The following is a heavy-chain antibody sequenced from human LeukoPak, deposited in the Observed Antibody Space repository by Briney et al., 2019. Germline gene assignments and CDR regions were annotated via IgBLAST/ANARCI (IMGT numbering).Heavy chain of an antibody. Sequence: SGTLSLTCTVSGGSISSYYWSWIRQPPGKGLEWIGYIYYSGSTNYNPSLKSRVTISVDTSKNQFSLKLSSVTAADTAVYYCARDPHSSGWSNFDYWGQGTLVTVSS. CDR2: IYYSGST. CDR1: GGSISSYY. V-gene: IGHV4-59*01. D-gene: IGHD6-19*01. J-gene: IGHJ4*02. CDR3: ARDPHSSGWSNFDY.